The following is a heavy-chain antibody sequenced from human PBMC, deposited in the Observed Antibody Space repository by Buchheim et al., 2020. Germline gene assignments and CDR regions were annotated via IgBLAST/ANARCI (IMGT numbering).Heavy chain of an antibody. V-gene: IGHV4-4*02. CDR1: GGSISSSSW. Sequence: QVQLQESGPGLVKPSGTLSLTCAVSGGSISSSSWWNWVRQPPGKGLEWIGDIYHSGSTNYNPSLKSRVTISVDTSKDQFSLKVKSVTAADTAVYYCARVDLVIDYYYHMDVWGKGTT. J-gene: IGHJ6*03. CDR3: ARVDLVIDYYYHMDV. CDR2: IYHSGST. D-gene: IGHD5-12*01.